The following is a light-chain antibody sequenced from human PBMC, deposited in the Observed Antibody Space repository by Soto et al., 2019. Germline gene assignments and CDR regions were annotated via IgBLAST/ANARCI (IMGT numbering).Light chain of an antibody. Sequence: VFTQPPCTLSLSKWERATLSCTSSQSVSSSYLAWYQQKPGQAPRLLIYGASSRATGIPDRFSGSGSGTDFTLTISRLEPEDFAVYYCQQYGSSPWTFGEGTKVDIK. CDR1: QSVSSSY. CDR3: QQYGSSPWT. J-gene: IGKJ1*01. V-gene: IGKV3-20*01. CDR2: GAS.